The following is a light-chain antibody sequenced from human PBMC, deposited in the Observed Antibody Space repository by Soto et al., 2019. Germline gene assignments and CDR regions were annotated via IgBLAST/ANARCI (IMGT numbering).Light chain of an antibody. J-gene: IGKJ1*01. V-gene: IGKV3-15*01. CDR2: GAS. Sequence: EIVMTQPPATLSVSPGERASLSCRASQSVYSNLAWYQQKPGQAPRLLIFGASTRATGIPARFSGSGSGTEFTLTISSLQSEDFAVYYCQQYNKWPLAFGQGTKVEIK. CDR1: QSVYSN. CDR3: QQYNKWPLA.